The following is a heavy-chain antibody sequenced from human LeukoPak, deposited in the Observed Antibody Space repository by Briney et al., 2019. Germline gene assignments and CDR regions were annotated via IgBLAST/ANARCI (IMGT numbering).Heavy chain of an antibody. CDR2: FDPEDGET. V-gene: IGHV1-24*01. Sequence: EASVKVSCKVSGYTLTELSMHWVRQAPGKGLEWMGGFDPEDGETIYAQKFQGRVTMTEDTSTDTAYMELSSLRSEDTAVYYCATGGGYSGSYDFFDYWGQGTLVTVSS. J-gene: IGHJ4*02. D-gene: IGHD1-26*01. CDR3: ATGGGYSGSYDFFDY. CDR1: GYTLTELS.